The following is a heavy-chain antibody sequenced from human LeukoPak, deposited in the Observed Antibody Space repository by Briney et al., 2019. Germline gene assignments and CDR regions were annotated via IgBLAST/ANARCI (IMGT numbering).Heavy chain of an antibody. Sequence: PLETLSLTCAVSGGSISSYYWSWIRQPPGKGLEWIGYIYYSGSTNYNPSLKSRVTISVDTSKNQFSLKLSSVTAADTAVYYCARGRYSGYAAMYYFDYWGQGTLVTVSS. CDR3: ARGRYSGYAAMYYFDY. J-gene: IGHJ4*02. CDR1: GGSISSYY. D-gene: IGHD5-12*01. CDR2: IYYSGST. V-gene: IGHV4-59*01.